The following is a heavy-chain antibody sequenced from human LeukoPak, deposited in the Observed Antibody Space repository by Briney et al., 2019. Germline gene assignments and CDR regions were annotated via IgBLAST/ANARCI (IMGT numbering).Heavy chain of an antibody. CDR3: GTNSAGSVDV. D-gene: IGHD3-10*01. CDR1: GFTVGDYA. CDR2: IRDKGARCTT. J-gene: IGHJ6*02. Sequence: GRSLRLSCIASGFTVGDYAMDWVRQAPGKGLEWVGLIRDKGARCTTEYAASVKGRFIISRDDSRNLLFLQMNSLKTEDTAVYYCGTNSAGSVDVWGQGTTVTVSS. V-gene: IGHV3-72*01.